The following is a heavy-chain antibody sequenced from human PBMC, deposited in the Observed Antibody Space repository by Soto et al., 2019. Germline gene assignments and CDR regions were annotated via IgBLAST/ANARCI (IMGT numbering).Heavy chain of an antibody. D-gene: IGHD4-17*01. CDR2: IYYSGST. CDR1: GGSISSSSYY. J-gene: IGHJ4*02. Sequence: PSETLSLTCTVSGGSISSSSYYWGWIRQPPGKGLEWIGSIYYSGSTYYNPSLKSRVTISVDTSKNQFSLKLSSVTAADTAVYYCAPYDYGDYYFDYWGQGTLVTVS. V-gene: IGHV4-39*01. CDR3: APYDYGDYYFDY.